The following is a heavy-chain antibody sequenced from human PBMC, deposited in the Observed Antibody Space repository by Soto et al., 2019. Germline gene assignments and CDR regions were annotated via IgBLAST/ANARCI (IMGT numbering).Heavy chain of an antibody. CDR1: EFTFSNYG. V-gene: IGHV3-33*01. CDR2: ILNDGSNR. D-gene: IGHD3-10*01. Sequence: QVQLVESGGGVVQPGRSLRLSCAASEFTFSNYGMHWVRQAPGKGLEWVAVILNDGSNRYHADSVKDRFTISRDNSKNTLYLQMNSLRAEDTAVYYCARDDEYSGNGMDVWGHWTTVTVS. J-gene: IGHJ6*02. CDR3: ARDDEYSGNGMDV.